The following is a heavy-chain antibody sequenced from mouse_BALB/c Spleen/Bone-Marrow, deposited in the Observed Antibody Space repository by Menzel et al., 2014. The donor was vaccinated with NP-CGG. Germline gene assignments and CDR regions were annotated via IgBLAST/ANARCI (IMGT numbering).Heavy chain of an antibody. J-gene: IGHJ2*01. CDR3: ARGNYGNYVDYFDY. CDR2: INSNGGST. CDR1: GFTFSSYG. Sequence: EVQRVESGGGLVQPGGSLKLSCAASGFTFSSYGMSWVRQTPDKRLEVVASINSNGGSTYYPDSVKGRFTISRDNAKKTLSLQMSSLKSEDTAVYYCARGNYGNYVDYFDYWGQGTTLTVSS. D-gene: IGHD2-1*01. V-gene: IGHV5-6-3*01.